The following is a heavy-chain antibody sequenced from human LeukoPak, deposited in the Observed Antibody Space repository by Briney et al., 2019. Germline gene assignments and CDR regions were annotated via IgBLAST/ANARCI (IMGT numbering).Heavy chain of an antibody. Sequence: GRSLRLSCAASGFTFSSYGMHWVRQAPGKGLEWVAVISYDGSNKYYADSVKGRFTISRDNSKNTLYLQMNSLRAEDTAVYYCAKDGLAAAGGADYWGQGTLVTVSS. CDR3: AKDGLAAAGGADY. J-gene: IGHJ4*02. CDR2: ISYDGSNK. V-gene: IGHV3-30*18. CDR1: GFTFSSYG. D-gene: IGHD6-13*01.